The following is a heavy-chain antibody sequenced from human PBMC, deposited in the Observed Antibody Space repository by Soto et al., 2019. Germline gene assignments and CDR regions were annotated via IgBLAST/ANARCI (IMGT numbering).Heavy chain of an antibody. Sequence: GESLKISCKGSGYSFTSYWIGWVRQMPGKGLEWMGIIYPGDSDTRYSPSFQGQVTISADKSISTAYLQWSSLKASDTAMYYCARHRFRGGYNGAHDAFDIWGQGTMVTVSS. CDR2: IYPGDSDT. J-gene: IGHJ3*02. V-gene: IGHV5-51*01. CDR1: GYSFTSYW. D-gene: IGHD5-12*01. CDR3: ARHRFRGGYNGAHDAFDI.